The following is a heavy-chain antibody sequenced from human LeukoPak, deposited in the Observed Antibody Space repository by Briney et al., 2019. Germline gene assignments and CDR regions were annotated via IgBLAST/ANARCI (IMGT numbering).Heavy chain of an antibody. CDR2: MNPNSGNT. Sequence: ASVKVSCKASGYTFTSYDINWVRQATGQGLEWMGWMNPNSGNTGYAQKFQGRVTITRNTSISTAYMELSSLRSEGTAVYYCARGYSYGYEADYWGQGTLVTVSS. V-gene: IGHV1-8*03. CDR1: GYTFTSYD. D-gene: IGHD5-18*01. CDR3: ARGYSYGYEADY. J-gene: IGHJ4*02.